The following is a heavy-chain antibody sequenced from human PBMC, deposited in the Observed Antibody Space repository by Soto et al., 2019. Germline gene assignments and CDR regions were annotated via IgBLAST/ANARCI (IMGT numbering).Heavy chain of an antibody. J-gene: IGHJ4*02. Sequence: GGSLRLSCAASGFTFNRYAMNWVRQAAGKGLEWVSGISGSGATTYYADSVKGRFTISRDNSKNTLYLQMNSLGAGDTAVYYCAKDPEVVVTAPDYWGQGTLVTVSS. V-gene: IGHV3-23*01. D-gene: IGHD2-21*02. CDR1: GFTFNRYA. CDR2: ISGSGATT. CDR3: AKDPEVVVTAPDY.